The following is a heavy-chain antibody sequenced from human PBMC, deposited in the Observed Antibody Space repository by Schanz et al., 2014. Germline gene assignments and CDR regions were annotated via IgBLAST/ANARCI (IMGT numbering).Heavy chain of an antibody. CDR3: AKWEDIVPEPEPMRGWFDS. D-gene: IGHD2-8*01. V-gene: IGHV3-23*01. Sequence: EVKLLESGGHLVQPGGSLRLSCVASGFTFSTYAMTWVRQAPGKGLEWVSVISARGEVSKYSDSVKGRFIVSRDNSRATLFLQMDSLRAADTAFYYCAKWEDIVPEPEPMRGWFDSWGQGILVTVSS. J-gene: IGHJ5*01. CDR2: ISARGEVS. CDR1: GFTFSTYA.